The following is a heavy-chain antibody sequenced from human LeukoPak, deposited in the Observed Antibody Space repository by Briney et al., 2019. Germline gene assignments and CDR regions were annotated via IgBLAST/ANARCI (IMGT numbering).Heavy chain of an antibody. D-gene: IGHD6-13*01. Sequence: PSETLSLTCAVYGGSFSGYYWSWIRQPPGKGLEWIGEINHSGSTNYNPSLKSRVSISVGTSKNQFSLKLSSVTAADTAVYYCARGRGTAGSWGQGTLVTVSS. V-gene: IGHV4-34*01. J-gene: IGHJ4*02. CDR2: INHSGST. CDR1: GGSFSGYY. CDR3: ARGRGTAGS.